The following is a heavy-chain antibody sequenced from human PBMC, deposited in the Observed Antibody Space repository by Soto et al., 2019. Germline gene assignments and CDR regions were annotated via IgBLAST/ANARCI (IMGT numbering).Heavy chain of an antibody. J-gene: IGHJ4*02. CDR1: GYTFLNYA. CDR3: ARDIMAAAPDY. CDR2: INAGNGNT. V-gene: IGHV1-3*01. Sequence: GASVKVSCKASGYTFLNYAIDWVRQAPGQRLEWMGWINAGNGNTKYSQKFQGRVTITRDTSASTAYMELSSLRSEDTAVYYCARDIMAAAPDYWGQGTLVTVSS. D-gene: IGHD6-13*01.